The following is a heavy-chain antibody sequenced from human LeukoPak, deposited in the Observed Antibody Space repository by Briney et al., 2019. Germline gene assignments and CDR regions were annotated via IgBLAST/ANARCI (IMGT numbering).Heavy chain of an antibody. CDR2: ISGSGGST. Sequence: GGSLRLSCAASGFTFSSYAITWVRQAPGKGLEWVSGISGSGGSTYYADSVKGRFTISRDNSKNTLYLQMNSLRAEDTAEYYCAKCSAYYYDSSLSDYFDYWGQGTLVTVSS. D-gene: IGHD3-22*01. V-gene: IGHV3-23*01. J-gene: IGHJ4*02. CDR1: GFTFSSYA. CDR3: AKCSAYYYDSSLSDYFDY.